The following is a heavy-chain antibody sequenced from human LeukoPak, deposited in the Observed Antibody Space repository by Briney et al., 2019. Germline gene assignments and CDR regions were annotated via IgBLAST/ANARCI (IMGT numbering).Heavy chain of an antibody. Sequence: SETLSLTCAVSGGSISSGGYSWSWIRQPPGKGLEWIGYIYHSGSTYYNPSLKSRVTISVDRSKNQFSLKLSSVTAADTAVYYCARGGGDYVPRHWGQGTLVTVSS. CDR2: IYHSGST. D-gene: IGHD4-17*01. CDR1: GGSISSGGYS. CDR3: ARGGGDYVPRH. V-gene: IGHV4-30-2*01. J-gene: IGHJ4*02.